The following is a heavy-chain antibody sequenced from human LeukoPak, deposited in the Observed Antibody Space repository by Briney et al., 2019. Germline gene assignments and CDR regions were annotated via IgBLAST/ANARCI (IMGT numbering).Heavy chain of an antibody. Sequence: SVTVSCKASGGTFRSYAITWVRQAPGKGLEWMGGIIPMINTPKYAQKFQGPVSIPADESTSTGYMEVSSLRSEDTAVYYCAIFQGTYGDNENYYWGQGTLVTVSS. D-gene: IGHD4-17*01. CDR2: IIPMINTP. V-gene: IGHV1-69*01. J-gene: IGHJ4*02. CDR1: GGTFRSYA. CDR3: AIFQGTYGDNENYY.